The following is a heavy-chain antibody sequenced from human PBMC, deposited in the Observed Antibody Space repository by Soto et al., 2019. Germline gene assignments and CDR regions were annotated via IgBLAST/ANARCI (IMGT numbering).Heavy chain of an antibody. CDR1: GFTFSSYA. CDR2: ISGSGSST. V-gene: IGHV3-23*01. J-gene: IGHJ4*02. Sequence: GGSLRLSCAASGFTFSSYAMTWVRQAPGKGLEWVSAISGSGSSTYYADDVKGQFTISRDNSKNTLYLQMNSLRAEDTAVYYCAKGLYSGSYFDYWGQGTLVTVSS. D-gene: IGHD1-26*01. CDR3: AKGLYSGSYFDY.